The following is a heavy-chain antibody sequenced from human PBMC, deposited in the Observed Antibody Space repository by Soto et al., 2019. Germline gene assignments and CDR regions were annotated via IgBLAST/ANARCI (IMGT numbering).Heavy chain of an antibody. Sequence: QVQLQESGPGLVKPSQTLSLTCTVSGGSICSDDYYWSWIRQPPGKGLEWIGYIYHSGRTYYNPSLTCRMTISVDMSKNQFSLRLGSVTAADTAVYYCASILRYFDWLSGGGYYYGLDVWGQGATVTVSS. J-gene: IGHJ6*02. V-gene: IGHV4-30-4*01. CDR2: IYHSGRT. D-gene: IGHD3-9*01. CDR3: ASILRYFDWLSGGGYYYGLDV. CDR1: GGSICSDDYY.